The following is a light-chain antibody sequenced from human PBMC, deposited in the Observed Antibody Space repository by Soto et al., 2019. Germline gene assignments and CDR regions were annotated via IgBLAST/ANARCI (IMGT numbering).Light chain of an antibody. Sequence: DIQMTQSPSSLSASVGNRVTITCRAGQGIRNDLGWFQWEPEKAPKRLIYGASGLQSGVATRFSGSGSGTEFTLIISGLQPEDSATYYCQQYTNTNNPWMFGQGTKVDIK. V-gene: IGKV1-17*01. CDR2: GAS. CDR3: QQYTNTNNPWM. CDR1: QGIRND. J-gene: IGKJ1*01.